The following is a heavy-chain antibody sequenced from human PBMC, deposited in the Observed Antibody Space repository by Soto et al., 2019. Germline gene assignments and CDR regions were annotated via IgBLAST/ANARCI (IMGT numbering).Heavy chain of an antibody. J-gene: IGHJ4*02. Sequence: SETLSLTCTVSGGSISSSSYYWGWIRQPPGKGLEWIGSIYYSGSTYYNPSLKSRVTISVDTSKNLFALKLSSVTAADTAVYYCARLEVGVVVPAAIPLYYFDYWGQGTLVTVSS. V-gene: IGHV4-39*01. D-gene: IGHD2-2*02. CDR2: IYYSGST. CDR3: ARLEVGVVVPAAIPLYYFDY. CDR1: GGSISSSSYY.